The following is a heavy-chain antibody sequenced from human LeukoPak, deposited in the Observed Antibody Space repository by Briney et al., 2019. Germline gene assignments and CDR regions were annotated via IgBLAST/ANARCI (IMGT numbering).Heavy chain of an antibody. D-gene: IGHD3-22*01. Sequence: PGGSLRLSCAASGFTFSSYSMSWVRQAPGKGLEWVANIKQDGSEKYYVDSVKGRFTISRDNAKNSLYLQMNSLRAEDTAVYYCARSDSASFDYWGQGTLVTVSS. J-gene: IGHJ4*02. CDR1: GFTFSSYS. CDR3: ARSDSASFDY. V-gene: IGHV3-7*01. CDR2: IKQDGSEK.